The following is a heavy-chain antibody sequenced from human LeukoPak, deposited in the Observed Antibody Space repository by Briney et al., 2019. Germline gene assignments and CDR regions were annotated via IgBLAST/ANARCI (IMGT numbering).Heavy chain of an antibody. CDR3: ARGGVPLSCYAY. CDR1: GYTFTSYY. CDR2: INPSGGST. V-gene: IGHV1-46*01. D-gene: IGHD2-2*01. J-gene: IGHJ4*02. Sequence: ASVKVSCKASGYTFTSYYMHWVRQAPGQGLEWMGIINPSGGSTSYAQKFQGRVTMTRNTSISTAYMELSSLRSEDTAVYYCARGGVPLSCYAYWGQGTLATVSS.